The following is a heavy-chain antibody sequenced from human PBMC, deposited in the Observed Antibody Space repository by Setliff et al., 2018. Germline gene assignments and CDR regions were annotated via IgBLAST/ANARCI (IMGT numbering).Heavy chain of an antibody. Sequence: ASVKVSCKASGYTFTSYYMHWVRQAPGQGLEWMGIINPSGGSTSYAQKFQGRVTMTRDTSTSTVYMELSSLRSEDTAVYYCAREAKRNVVVVVAATLVYWGQGTLVTVSS. CDR2: INPSGGST. D-gene: IGHD2-15*01. CDR3: AREAKRNVVVVVAATLVY. CDR1: GYTFTSYY. J-gene: IGHJ4*02. V-gene: IGHV1-46*01.